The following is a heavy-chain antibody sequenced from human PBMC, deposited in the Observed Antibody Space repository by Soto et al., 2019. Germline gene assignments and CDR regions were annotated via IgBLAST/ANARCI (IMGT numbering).Heavy chain of an antibody. J-gene: IGHJ3*02. D-gene: IGHD5-12*01. CDR1: GFTFSRYG. Sequence: QVHLVESGGGVVQPGRSLRLSCAASGFTFSRYGMNWVRQAPSKGMEWVAGIGHDGCAEYYADSVKGRLTISRDNSKNTMNVQMNNLRVEDTAVYYCARDRVSYSSYGDAFDIWGQGTMVTVSS. V-gene: IGHV3-33*01. CDR2: IGHDGCAE. CDR3: ARDRVSYSSYGDAFDI.